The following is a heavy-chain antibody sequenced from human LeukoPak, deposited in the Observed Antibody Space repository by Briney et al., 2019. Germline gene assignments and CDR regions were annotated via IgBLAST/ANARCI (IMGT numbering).Heavy chain of an antibody. V-gene: IGHV1-18*01. Sequence: VASVKVSCKTSGYTFTSYGISWVRQAPGQGLEWMGYISVYNDNTNYAQKLQGRFTMTTDTSTSTACMELRSLKLDETAVYLFARRDEEGAFDIWGQGTMVTVSS. J-gene: IGHJ3*02. CDR1: GYTFTSYG. CDR3: ARRDEEGAFDI. CDR2: ISVYNDNT.